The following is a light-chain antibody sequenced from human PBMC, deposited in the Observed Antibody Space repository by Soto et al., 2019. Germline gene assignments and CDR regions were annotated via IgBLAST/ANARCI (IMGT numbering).Light chain of an antibody. J-gene: IGKJ1*01. CDR1: RVISSC. V-gene: IGKV1-5*03. CDR3: QHYGDSSWT. Sequence: DILMPHSPSTLSSSVGDSVPISCRARRVISSCLAWYQQKPGKSPRLLIYKTSSLETGVPSRFSGSGSGTEFTLTISSLQPDDFAVYYCQHYGDSSWTFGQGTKVEVK. CDR2: KTS.